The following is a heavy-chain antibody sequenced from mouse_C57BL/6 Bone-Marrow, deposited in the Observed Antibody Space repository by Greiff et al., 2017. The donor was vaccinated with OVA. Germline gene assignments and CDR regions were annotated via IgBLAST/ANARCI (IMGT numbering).Heavy chain of an antibody. V-gene: IGHV1-50*01. CDR3: ARGGDSSGPRGFDY. Sequence: QVQLQQPGAELVKPGASVKLSCKASGYTFTSYWMQWVKQRPGQGLEWIGEIDPSDSYTNYNQKFKGKATLTVDTSSSTAYMQLSSLTSEDSAVYYCARGGDSSGPRGFDYWGQGTTLTVSS. CDR1: GYTFTSYW. J-gene: IGHJ2*01. D-gene: IGHD3-2*02. CDR2: IDPSDSYT.